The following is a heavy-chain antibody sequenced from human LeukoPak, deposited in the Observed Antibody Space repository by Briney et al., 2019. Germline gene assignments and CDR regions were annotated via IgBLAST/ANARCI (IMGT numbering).Heavy chain of an antibody. CDR1: GGSFSSDS. Sequence: SETLSLTCTVSGGSFSSDSWSWIRQPPGKGLEWIGYIHYSGNTRKNPPLKSRVTISVDTSKNQFSLRLSSVTAADTAIYYCARISLGGSSNYFDYWGQGTLVTVSS. V-gene: IGHV4-59*01. D-gene: IGHD2-15*01. CDR3: ARISLGGSSNYFDY. J-gene: IGHJ4*02. CDR2: IHYSGNT.